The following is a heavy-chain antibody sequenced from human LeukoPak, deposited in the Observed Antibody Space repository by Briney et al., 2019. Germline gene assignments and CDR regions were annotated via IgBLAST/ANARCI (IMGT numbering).Heavy chain of an antibody. J-gene: IGHJ4*02. D-gene: IGHD6-13*01. Sequence: SETLSLTCTVSGGSISSGSYYWSWIRQPAGKGLEWSGRIYTSGSTNYNPSLKSRVTISVDTSKNQFSLKLSSVTAADTAVYYCARHRQGGIYSSSWYGFDYWGQGTLVTVSS. CDR2: IYTSGST. CDR3: ARHRQGGIYSSSWYGFDY. CDR1: GGSISSGSYY. V-gene: IGHV4-61*02.